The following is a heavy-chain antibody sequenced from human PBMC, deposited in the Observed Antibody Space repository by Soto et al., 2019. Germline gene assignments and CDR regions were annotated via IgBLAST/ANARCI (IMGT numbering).Heavy chain of an antibody. Sequence: QVQLVQSGAEVKKPGYSVKVSCKASGGTFSSYAISWVRQAPGQGLEWMGGIIPIFGTANYAQKFQGRVTITADESTSTAYMELSSLRSEDTAVYYCARDRYTYYYGSGSLYYFDYWGQGTLVTVSS. D-gene: IGHD3-10*01. V-gene: IGHV1-69*01. CDR2: IIPIFGTA. J-gene: IGHJ4*02. CDR3: ARDRYTYYYGSGSLYYFDY. CDR1: GGTFSSYA.